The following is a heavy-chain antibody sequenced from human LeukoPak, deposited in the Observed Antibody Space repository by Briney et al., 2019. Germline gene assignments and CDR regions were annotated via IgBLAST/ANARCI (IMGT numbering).Heavy chain of an antibody. CDR3: ARGESTGWYYFNY. J-gene: IGHJ4*02. CDR2: IYST. V-gene: IGHV4-34*01. CDR1: GGSFSDYY. D-gene: IGHD6-19*01. Sequence: PSETLSLTCAVYGGSFSDYYWSWIRQPPGKGLEWIGRIYSTNYNPSLKSRVTMSVDTSKNQFSLKLSSVTAADTAVYYCARGESTGWYYFNYWGQGTLVTVSS.